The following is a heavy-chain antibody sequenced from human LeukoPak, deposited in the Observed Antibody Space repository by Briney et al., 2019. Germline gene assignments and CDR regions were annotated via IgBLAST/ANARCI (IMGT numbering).Heavy chain of an antibody. CDR3: ARLARGAFDP. CDR2: IYTSGST. J-gene: IGHJ5*02. CDR1: GSSISSYY. D-gene: IGHD1-26*01. V-gene: IGHV4-4*09. Sequence: SETLSLTCTVSGSSISSYYWSWIRQPPGKGLEWIGYIYTSGSTNYNPSLKSRVTISVDTSKNQFSLKLSSVTAADTAVYYCARLARGAFDPWGQGTLVTVSS.